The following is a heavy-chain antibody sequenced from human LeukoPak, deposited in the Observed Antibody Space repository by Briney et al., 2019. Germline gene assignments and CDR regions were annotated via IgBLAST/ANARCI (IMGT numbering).Heavy chain of an antibody. CDR2: IFYTGST. Sequence: SETLSLTCTVSGASINDHYWSWIGQSPGRELEWLGHIFYTGSTNYNPSLKSRVTMSVDTSKTHFSLKLSSVTAADTAVYYCARGRNWNFALAWFDPWGQGTLVTVSS. CDR1: GASINDHY. V-gene: IGHV4-59*11. D-gene: IGHD1-7*01. J-gene: IGHJ5*02. CDR3: ARGRNWNFALAWFDP.